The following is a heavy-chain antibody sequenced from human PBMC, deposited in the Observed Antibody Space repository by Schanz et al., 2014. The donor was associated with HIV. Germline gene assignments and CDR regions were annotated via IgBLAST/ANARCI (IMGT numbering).Heavy chain of an antibody. V-gene: IGHV4-34*01. CDR3: ARGDFGGNSVDY. D-gene: IGHD2-21*02. Sequence: QVQLQQWGAGLLKPSETLSLTCAVYGGSFSGDYWTWLRQPPGKALEWIGEINDSGRASINPSLKSRVTMSVDTSKTHFSLKLSSVTAADTAIYYCARGDFGGNSVDYWGHGNLVTVSS. CDR2: INDSGRA. CDR1: GGSFSGDY. J-gene: IGHJ4*01.